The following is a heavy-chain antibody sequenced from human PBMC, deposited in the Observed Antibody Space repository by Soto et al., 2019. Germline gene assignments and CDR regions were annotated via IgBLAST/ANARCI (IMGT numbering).Heavy chain of an antibody. J-gene: IGHJ6*02. CDR3: ARWPRPRYTDAPYAVDV. V-gene: IGHV1-69*11. CDR2: IVPSLDTT. CDR1: GGTFSSSG. D-gene: IGHD3-16*02. Sequence: VHLVQSGTEVKKPGSSVKVSCKASGGTFSSSGFSWVRQAPGQGLEWMGMIVPSLDTTNYAQKFQARVTITADEVTSTGYMELRRLRSADTAVYYCARWPRPRYTDAPYAVDVWGQGTRVIVSS.